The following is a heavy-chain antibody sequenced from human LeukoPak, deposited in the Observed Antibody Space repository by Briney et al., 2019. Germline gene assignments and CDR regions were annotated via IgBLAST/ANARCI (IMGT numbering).Heavy chain of an antibody. J-gene: IGHJ3*02. CDR3: ARANFYYDSSGLI. CDR1: GGSFSGYY. CDR2: IYYSGDT. Sequence: SETLSLTCAVYGGSFSGYYWSWIRQPPGKGLEWIGYIYYSGDTKYNPSLKSRVTISVDTSKNQFSLKLTSVTAADTAVYYCARANFYYDSSGLIWGQGTMVTVSS. D-gene: IGHD3-22*01. V-gene: IGHV4-59*01.